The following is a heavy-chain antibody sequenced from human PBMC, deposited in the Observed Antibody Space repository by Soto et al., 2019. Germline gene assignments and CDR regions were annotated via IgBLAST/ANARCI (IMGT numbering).Heavy chain of an antibody. V-gene: IGHV4-31*03. J-gene: IGHJ6*02. CDR3: ARAPGLAIHYYYGMDV. Sequence: SETLSLTCTVSGGSISSGGYYWSWIRQHPGKGLEWIGYIYYSGSTYYNPSLKSRVTISVDTSKNQFSLKLSSVTAADTAVYYCARAPGLAIHYYYGMDVWGQGTTVTVSS. CDR2: IYYSGST. D-gene: IGHD6-19*01. CDR1: GGSISSGGYY.